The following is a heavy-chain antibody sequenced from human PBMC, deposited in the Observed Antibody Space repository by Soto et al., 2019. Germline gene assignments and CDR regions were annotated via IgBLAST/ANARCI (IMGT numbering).Heavy chain of an antibody. V-gene: IGHV4-30-2*01. CDR3: XRAANYYDSSGYYIFDY. J-gene: IGHJ4*02. D-gene: IGHD3-22*01. CDR1: GGSISSGGYS. Sequence: SETLSLTWAVSGGSISSGGYSWSWIRQPPGKGLEWIGYIYHSGSTYYNPSLKSRVTISVDRSKNQFSLKLSSVTAADTAVYYCXRAANYYDSSGYYIFDYWGQGTLVTVSS. CDR2: IYHSGST.